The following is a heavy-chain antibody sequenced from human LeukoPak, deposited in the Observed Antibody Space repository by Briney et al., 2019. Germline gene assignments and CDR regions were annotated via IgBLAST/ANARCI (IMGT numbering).Heavy chain of an antibody. J-gene: IGHJ4*02. D-gene: IGHD3-10*01. Sequence: GGSLRLSCAASGFTFSSYEMNWVRQAPGKGLEWVSYISSSGSTIYYADSVKGRFTISRDNAKNSLYLQMNSLRAEDTAVYYCAREGDYYGSGTLFDYWGQGTLVTVSS. CDR2: ISSSGSTI. CDR3: AREGDYYGSGTLFDY. CDR1: GFTFSSYE. V-gene: IGHV3-48*03.